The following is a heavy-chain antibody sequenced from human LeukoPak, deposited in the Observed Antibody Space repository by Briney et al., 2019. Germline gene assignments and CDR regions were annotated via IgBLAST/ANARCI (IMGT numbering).Heavy chain of an antibody. J-gene: IGHJ4*02. D-gene: IGHD2-21*02. CDR1: GGFISTYY. CDR2: ISYSGST. CDR3: ATSQCGSDCYLAGDY. Sequence: SETLSLTCTVSGGFISTYYWSWIRQPPGKGLEWIGFISYSGSTYHNPSLKSRVTMSVDTSKNQFSLNLNSVTAADTAVYYCATSQCGSDCYLAGDYWGQGTLVTVSS. V-gene: IGHV4-59*01.